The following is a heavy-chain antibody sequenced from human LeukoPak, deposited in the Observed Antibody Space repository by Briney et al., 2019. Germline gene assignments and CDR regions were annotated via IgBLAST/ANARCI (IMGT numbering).Heavy chain of an antibody. CDR1: GGSISSSSDF. CDR2: IFYSGST. J-gene: IGHJ4*02. CDR3: ARQMNTVTAAY. V-gene: IGHV4-39*01. D-gene: IGHD4-17*01. Sequence: SETLSLTCTVSGGSISSSSDFWGWIRQPPGKGLEWIGSIFYSGSTYYNPSLNSRVPISIDTSKNQFSLRLSSVTAADTAVYYCARQMNTVTAAYWGQGTLVTVSS.